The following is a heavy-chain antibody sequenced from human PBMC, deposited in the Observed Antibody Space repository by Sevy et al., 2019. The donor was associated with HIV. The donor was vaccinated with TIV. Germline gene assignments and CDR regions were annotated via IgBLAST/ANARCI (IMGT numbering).Heavy chain of an antibody. D-gene: IGHD3-22*01. Sequence: GESLKISCKGSGYSFTSYWISWVRQMPGKGLEWMGRIDPSDSYTNYSPSFQGHVTISADKSIRTAYLQWSSLKASDTAMYYCARRGYYYDSSGFTLYYFDYWGQGTLVTVSS. CDR3: ARRGYYYDSSGFTLYYFDY. V-gene: IGHV5-10-1*01. CDR1: GYSFTSYW. J-gene: IGHJ4*02. CDR2: IDPSDSYT.